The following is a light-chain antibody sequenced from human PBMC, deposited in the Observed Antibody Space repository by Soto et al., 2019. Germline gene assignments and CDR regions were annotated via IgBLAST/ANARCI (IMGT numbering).Light chain of an antibody. V-gene: IGLV1-40*01. J-gene: IGLJ2*01. CDR2: GNS. CDR3: QSYDSSLSAPVV. CDR1: SSNIGAGYD. Sequence: QSVLTQPPSVSGAPGQRVTISCTGSSSNIGAGYDVHWYQQLPGTAPKLLIFGNSNRPSGVPDRFSGSNSGTSASLAITGLQAEDEADYYCQSYDSSLSAPVVFGGGTKVTV.